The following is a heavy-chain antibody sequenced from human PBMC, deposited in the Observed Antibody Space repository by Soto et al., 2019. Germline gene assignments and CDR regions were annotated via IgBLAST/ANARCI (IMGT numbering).Heavy chain of an antibody. V-gene: IGHV1-3*01. CDR1: GYTFTSYA. D-gene: IGHD6-19*01. CDR3: ARVGQWLVEYYFDY. CDR2: INAGNGNT. J-gene: IGHJ4*02. Sequence: GASVKVSCKASGYTFTSYAMHWVRQAPGQRLEWMGWINAGNGNTKYSQKFQGRVTITRDTSASTAYMGLSSLRSEDTAVYYCARVGQWLVEYYFDYWGQGTLVTVSS.